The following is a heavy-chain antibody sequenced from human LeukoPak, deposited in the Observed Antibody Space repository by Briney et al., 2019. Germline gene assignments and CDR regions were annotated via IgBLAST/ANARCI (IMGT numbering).Heavy chain of an antibody. CDR3: AKIDVDTAMVDADY. CDR1: GFTFSSCG. CDR2: ISYDGSNK. V-gene: IGHV3-30*18. Sequence: SGGSLRLSCAASGFTFSSCGMHWVRQAPGKGLEWVAVISYDGSNKYYADSVKGRFTISRDNSKNTLYLQMNSLRAEDTAVYYCAKIDVDTAMVDADYWGQGTLVTVSS. D-gene: IGHD5-18*01. J-gene: IGHJ4*02.